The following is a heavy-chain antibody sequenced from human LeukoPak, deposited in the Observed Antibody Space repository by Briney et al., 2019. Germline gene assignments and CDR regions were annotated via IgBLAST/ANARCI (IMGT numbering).Heavy chain of an antibody. D-gene: IGHD3-3*01. Sequence: GEALKISCKGSGYSFTNYLICWVRQMPRKGLEWMGIIFPGDSHTRYSPSFQGQVTMSADKSISTVYLQWSSLRASDTAMYYCARSSVNWFDPWGQGTLVTVSS. J-gene: IGHJ5*02. CDR3: ARSSVNWFDP. V-gene: IGHV5-51*01. CDR1: GYSFTNYL. CDR2: IFPGDSHT.